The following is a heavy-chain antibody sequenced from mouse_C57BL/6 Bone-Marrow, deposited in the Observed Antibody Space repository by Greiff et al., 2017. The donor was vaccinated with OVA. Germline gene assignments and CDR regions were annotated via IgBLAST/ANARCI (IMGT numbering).Heavy chain of an antibody. Sequence: QVQLQQSGAELVKPGASVKLSCKASGYTFTEYTIHWVKQRSGQGLEWIGWFYPGSGSIKYNEKFKDKATLTADKSSSTVYMELSRLTSEDSAVYFCARHEVPYDYDGAWFAYWGQGTLGTVSA. J-gene: IGHJ3*01. CDR2: FYPGSGSI. CDR3: ARHEVPYDYDGAWFAY. D-gene: IGHD2-4*01. V-gene: IGHV1-62-2*01. CDR1: GYTFTEYT.